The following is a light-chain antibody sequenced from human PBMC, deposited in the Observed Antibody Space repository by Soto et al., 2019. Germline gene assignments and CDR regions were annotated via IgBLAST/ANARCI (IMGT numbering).Light chain of an antibody. J-gene: IGKJ2*01. Sequence: EIVLTQSPGTLSLSPGERATLSCRASQSVSSSYLAWYQQNPGQAPRLLIYGASSRATGIPDRFSGSGSGTDFTLNISRLEPEDFAVYYCQQYGSSPRTFGQGTKLEIK. V-gene: IGKV3-20*01. CDR2: GAS. CDR1: QSVSSSY. CDR3: QQYGSSPRT.